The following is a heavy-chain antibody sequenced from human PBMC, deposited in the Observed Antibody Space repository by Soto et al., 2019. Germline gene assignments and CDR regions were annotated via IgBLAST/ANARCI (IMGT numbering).Heavy chain of an antibody. CDR2: ISGSGGST. CDR3: AKDLYSCYDLPRDFDY. V-gene: IGHV3-23*01. Sequence: EVQLLESGGGLVQPGGSLRLSCAASGFTFSSYAMSWVRQAPGKGLEWVSAISGSGGSTYYADSVKGRFTISRDNSKNTLYLQMKSLRAEDTAVYYCAKDLYSCYDLPRDFDYWGQGTLVTVSS. J-gene: IGHJ4*02. CDR1: GFTFSSYA. D-gene: IGHD5-12*01.